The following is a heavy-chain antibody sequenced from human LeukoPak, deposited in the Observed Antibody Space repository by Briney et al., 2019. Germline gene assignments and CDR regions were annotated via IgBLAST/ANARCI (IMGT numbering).Heavy chain of an antibody. CDR3: ATAGPYGDSYYFDY. D-gene: IGHD4-17*01. Sequence: ASVKVSCKVSGYTLTELSMHWVRPAPGKGLEWMGGFDPEDGETIYAQKFQGRVTMTEDTSTDTAYMELSSLRSEDTAVYYCATAGPYGDSYYFDYWGQGTLVTVSS. J-gene: IGHJ4*02. CDR1: GYTLTELS. CDR2: FDPEDGET. V-gene: IGHV1-24*01.